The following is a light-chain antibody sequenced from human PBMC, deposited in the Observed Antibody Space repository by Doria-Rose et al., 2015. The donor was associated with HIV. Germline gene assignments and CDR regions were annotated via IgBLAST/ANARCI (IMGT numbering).Light chain of an antibody. J-gene: IGKJ1*01. CDR1: QSFSSTY. CDR3: HQYGTSWT. Sequence: IVLPQSPGTLSLSPGERATLSCRASQSFSSTYLAWYQQKPGQAPSLLIYDGSTRATGIPDRFSASGSGTDFTLTINRLEPEDFALYYCHQYGTSWTFGQGTKVEI. V-gene: IGKV3-20*01. CDR2: DGS.